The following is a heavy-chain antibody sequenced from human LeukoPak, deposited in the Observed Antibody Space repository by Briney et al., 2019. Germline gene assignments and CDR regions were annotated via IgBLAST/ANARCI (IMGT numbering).Heavy chain of an antibody. V-gene: IGHV4-61*01. CDR2: IYYSGST. CDR3: ARGWSYYDSSGYHY. CDR1: GGSISGGSYY. Sequence: SETLSLTCTVSGGSISGGSYYWSWIRQPPGKGLEWIGYIYYSGSTKYNLSLKSRVTISVDTSKNQLSLKLSSVTAADTAVYYCARGWSYYDSSGYHYWGQGTLVTVSS. J-gene: IGHJ4*02. D-gene: IGHD3-22*01.